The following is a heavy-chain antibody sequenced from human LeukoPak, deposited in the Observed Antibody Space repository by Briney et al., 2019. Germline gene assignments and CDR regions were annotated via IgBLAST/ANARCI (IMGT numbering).Heavy chain of an antibody. V-gene: IGHV3-23*01. CDR3: AKDATKQWLGLFDY. Sequence: GGSLRLSCAASGFTFSSYAMSWVHQAPGKGLEWVSAISGSGGSTYYADSVKGRSTISRDNSKNTLYLQMISLRAEDTAVYYCAKDATKQWLGLFDYWGQGTLVTVSS. CDR1: GFTFSSYA. D-gene: IGHD6-19*01. J-gene: IGHJ4*02. CDR2: ISGSGGST.